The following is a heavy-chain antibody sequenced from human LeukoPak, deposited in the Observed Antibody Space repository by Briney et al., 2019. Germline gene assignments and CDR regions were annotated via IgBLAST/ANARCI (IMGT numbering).Heavy chain of an antibody. V-gene: IGHV5-51*01. CDR3: ARPQKDSGSGSYCTHPFDY. J-gene: IGHJ4*02. D-gene: IGHD3-10*01. CDR2: IYPGDSDT. Sequence: KHGESLKISCKGSGYSFTSYWIGWVRQMPGKGLEWMGIIYPGDSDTRYSPSFQGQVTISADKSISTAYLQWSSLKASDTAMYYCARPQKDSGSGSYCTHPFDYWGQGTLVTVSS. CDR1: GYSFTSYW.